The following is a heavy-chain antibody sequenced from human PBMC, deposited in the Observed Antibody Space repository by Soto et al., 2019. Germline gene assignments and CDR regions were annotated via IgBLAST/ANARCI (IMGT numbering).Heavy chain of an antibody. V-gene: IGHV4-39*01. CDR2: IYYTGRT. CDR1: GGSISNSPYY. Sequence: SETLSLTCTVSGGSISNSPYYWGWIRQPPGKGLEWIGSIYYTGRTYYSPSLKSRVTISVDSSKNQFSLKLSSVTAADTAVYYCARKVFGSATTSFDYWGQGTLVTVSS. D-gene: IGHD6-19*01. CDR3: ARKVFGSATTSFDY. J-gene: IGHJ4*02.